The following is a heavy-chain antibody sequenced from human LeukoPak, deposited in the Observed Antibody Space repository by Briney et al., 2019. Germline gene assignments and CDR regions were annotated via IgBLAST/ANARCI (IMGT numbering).Heavy chain of an antibody. CDR1: GYTLTSYY. CDR3: ARVTNMWELAH. J-gene: IGHJ4*02. V-gene: IGHV1-46*01. Sequence: ASVKVSCKASGYTLTSYYMHWVRQAPGQGLEWMGIINPSGGSTSYAQKFQGRVTMTRDTSTSTVYMELSSLRSEDTAVYYCARVTNMWELAHWGQGTLVTVSS. D-gene: IGHD1-26*01. CDR2: INPSGGST.